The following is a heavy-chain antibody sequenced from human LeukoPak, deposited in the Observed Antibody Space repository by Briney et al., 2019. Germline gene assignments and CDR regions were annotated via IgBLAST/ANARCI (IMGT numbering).Heavy chain of an antibody. CDR2: IKQDGSEK. V-gene: IGHV3-7*01. Sequence: GGSLRLSCAASGFTFSSYCMSGVRQAPGKGLEGVANIKQDGSEKYYVDSVKGRFTISRDNAKNSLYLQMNSLRAEDTAVYYCARDPINIYSSGCKVCFWGQGTLVTVSS. CDR3: ARDPINIYSSGCKVCF. D-gene: IGHD6-19*01. J-gene: IGHJ4*02. CDR1: GFTFSSYC.